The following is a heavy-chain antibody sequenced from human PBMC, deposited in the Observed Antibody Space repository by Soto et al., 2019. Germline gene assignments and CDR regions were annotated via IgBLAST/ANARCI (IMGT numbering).Heavy chain of an antibody. CDR2: IWYDGSNK. V-gene: IGHV3-33*01. D-gene: IGHD2-15*01. J-gene: IGHJ6*02. CDR3: ARAAPRDCSGGSCYLYGADGDYVVYYYDYGMDV. CDR1: GFTFSSYG. Sequence: QVQLVESGGGVVQPGRSLRLSCAASGFTFSSYGMHWVRQAPGKGLEWVAVIWYDGSNKYYADSVKGRFTISRDNSVHWLYLRREGLRAEDTAVDYCARAAPRDCSGGSCYLYGADGDYVVYYYDYGMDVWGQGTTVTVSS.